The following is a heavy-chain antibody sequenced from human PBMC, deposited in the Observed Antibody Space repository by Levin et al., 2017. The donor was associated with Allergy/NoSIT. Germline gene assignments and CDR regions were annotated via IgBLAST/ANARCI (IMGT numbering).Heavy chain of an antibody. CDR2: INHSGST. CDR1: GGSFSGYY. V-gene: IGHV4-34*01. J-gene: IGHJ6*02. Sequence: PSETLSLTCAVYGGSFSGYYWSWIRQPPGKGLEWIGEINHSGSTNYNPSLKSRVTISVDTSKNQFSLKLSSVTAADTAVYYCARVIRTQLRLTYYDYGMDVWGQGTTVTVSS. D-gene: IGHD1-1*01. CDR3: ARVIRTQLRLTYYDYGMDV.